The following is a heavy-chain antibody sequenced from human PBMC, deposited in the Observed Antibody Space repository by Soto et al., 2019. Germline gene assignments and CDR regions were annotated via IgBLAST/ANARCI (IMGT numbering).Heavy chain of an antibody. CDR2: ISSSSSYI. CDR3: ARAVTPGY. V-gene: IGHV3-21*01. CDR1: GFTFGSYN. D-gene: IGHD4-17*01. J-gene: IGHJ4*02. Sequence: XGSLRLSCAASGFTFGSYNMNWVRQAPGKGLEWVSSISSSSSYIYYADSVKGRFTISRDNAKNSLYLQMNSLRAEDTAVYYCARAVTPGYWGQGTLVTVSS.